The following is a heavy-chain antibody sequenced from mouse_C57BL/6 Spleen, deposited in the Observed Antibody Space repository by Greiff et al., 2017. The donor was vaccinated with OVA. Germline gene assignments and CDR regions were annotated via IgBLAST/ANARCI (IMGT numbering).Heavy chain of an antibody. J-gene: IGHJ1*03. Sequence: DVKLVESGPGLVKPSQSLSLTCSVTGYSITSGYYWNWIRQFPGNKLEWMGYISYDGSNNYNPSLKNRISITRDTSKNQFFLKLNSVTTEDTATYYCAREGYGNYDGYFDVWGTGTTVTVSS. V-gene: IGHV3-6*01. D-gene: IGHD2-1*01. CDR2: ISYDGSN. CDR3: AREGYGNYDGYFDV. CDR1: GYSITSGYY.